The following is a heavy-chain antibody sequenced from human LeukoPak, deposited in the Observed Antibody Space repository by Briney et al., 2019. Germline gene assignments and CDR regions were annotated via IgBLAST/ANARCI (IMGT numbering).Heavy chain of an antibody. V-gene: IGHV3-30*02. D-gene: IGHD2-15*01. CDR1: GFTFSSYG. J-gene: IGHJ4*02. CDR3: AKGEGGPTDY. Sequence: PGGSLRLSCAASGFTFSSYGMHWVRQASGKGLGWVAFIRYDGSNKYYADSVKGRFTISRDNSKNTLYLQMNSLRAEDTAVYYCAKGEGGPTDYWGQGTLVTVSS. CDR2: IRYDGSNK.